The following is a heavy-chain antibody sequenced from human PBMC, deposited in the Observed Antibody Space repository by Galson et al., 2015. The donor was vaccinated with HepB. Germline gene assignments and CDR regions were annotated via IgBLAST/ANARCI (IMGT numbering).Heavy chain of an antibody. CDR2: ISYDGSNK. D-gene: IGHD3-9*01. CDR1: GFTFSSYA. J-gene: IGHJ3*02. CDR3: ARQIDIPEPLDI. V-gene: IGHV3-30*04. Sequence: SLRLSCAASGFTFSSYAMHWVRQAPGKGLEWVAVISYDGSNKYYADSVKGRFTISRDNSKNTLYLQMNSLRAEDTAVYYCARQIDIPEPLDIWGQGTMVTVSS.